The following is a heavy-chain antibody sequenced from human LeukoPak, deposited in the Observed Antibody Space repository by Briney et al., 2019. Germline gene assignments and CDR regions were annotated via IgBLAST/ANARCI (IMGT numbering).Heavy chain of an antibody. CDR3: ARVGGPYYDFWSGYGD. Sequence: SGTLSLTCAVSGGSISSSNWWSWVRQPPGKGLGWIGEIYHSGSTNYNPSLKSRVTISVDKSKNQFSLKLSSVTAADTAVYYCARVGGPYYDFWSGYGDWGQGTLVTVSS. J-gene: IGHJ4*02. V-gene: IGHV4-4*02. CDR1: GGSISSSNW. CDR2: IYHSGST. D-gene: IGHD3-3*01.